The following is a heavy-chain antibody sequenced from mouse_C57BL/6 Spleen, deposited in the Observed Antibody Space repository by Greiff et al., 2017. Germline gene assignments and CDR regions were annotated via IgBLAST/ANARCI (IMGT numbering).Heavy chain of an antibody. CDR3: ARAGDYDGYCFDY. CDR2: IYPGSGST. D-gene: IGHD2-4*01. CDR1: GYTFTSYW. Sequence: QVQLQQPGAELVKPGASVKMSCKASGYTFTSYWITWVKQRPGQGLEWIGDIYPGSGSTNYNEKFKSKATLTVDTSSSTAYMQLSSLTSEDSAVYYCARAGDYDGYCFDYWGQGTTLTVSS. V-gene: IGHV1-55*01. J-gene: IGHJ2*01.